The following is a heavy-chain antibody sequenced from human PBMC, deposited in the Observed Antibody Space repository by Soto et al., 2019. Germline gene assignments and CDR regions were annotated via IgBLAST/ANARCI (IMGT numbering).Heavy chain of an antibody. J-gene: IGHJ6*01. CDR1: AYDFSTYW. V-gene: IGHV5-10-1*01. Sequence: PGESLKITCQASAYDFSTYWISWVRQMPGKGLEWMGRIDPSDFYTNYRPSFQGHVTISVDKSINTVYLQWSRLKASETAMYYCARDRAVGIYYKRGMDVWGRGPGVIFSS. D-gene: IGHD1-26*01. CDR2: IDPSDFYT. CDR3: ARDRAVGIYYKRGMDV.